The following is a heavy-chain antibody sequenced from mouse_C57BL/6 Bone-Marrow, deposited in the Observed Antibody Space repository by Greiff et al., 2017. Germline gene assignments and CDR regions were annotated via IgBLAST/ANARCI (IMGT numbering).Heavy chain of an antibody. CDR2: ISNGGGST. J-gene: IGHJ4*01. V-gene: IGHV5-12*01. CDR1: GFTFSDYY. D-gene: IGHD3-3*01. Sequence: DVQLVESGGGLVQPGGSLKLSCAASGFTFSDYYMYWVRQTPEKRLEWVAYISNGGGSTYYPDTVKGRFTISRDNAKNTLYLQMSRLKSEDTAMYYCARHRDHYYAMDYWGQGTSVTVSS. CDR3: ARHRDHYYAMDY.